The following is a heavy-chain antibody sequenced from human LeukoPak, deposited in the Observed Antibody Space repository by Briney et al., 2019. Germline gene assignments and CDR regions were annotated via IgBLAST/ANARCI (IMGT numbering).Heavy chain of an antibody. Sequence: GGSLRLSCAASGFTFSSYGMHWVRQAPGKGLEWVAFIRYDGSNKYYADSVKGRFTISRDNSKNTLYLQMNSLRAEDTAVYYCAKDGRRYCSSTSCSYFDCWGQGTLVTVSS. CDR1: GFTFSSYG. CDR2: IRYDGSNK. J-gene: IGHJ4*02. V-gene: IGHV3-30*02. CDR3: AKDGRRYCSSTSCSYFDC. D-gene: IGHD2-2*01.